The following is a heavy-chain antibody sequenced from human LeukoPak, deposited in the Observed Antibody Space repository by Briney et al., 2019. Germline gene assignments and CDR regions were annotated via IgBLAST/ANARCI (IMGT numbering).Heavy chain of an antibody. CDR2: IFGGGGSP. V-gene: IGHV3-23*01. Sequence: TGGSLRLSCEASGFTFGSHAMYWVRQAPGKGLEWVAGIFGGGGSPHYADPVKGRFTISRDNSRNTVYLQINSLRAEDTAVYYCGKTTVGYSSGQKPAWPVDYWGQGTLVTVSS. CDR3: GKTTVGYSSGQKPAWPVDY. J-gene: IGHJ4*02. D-gene: IGHD5-18*01. CDR1: GFTFGSHA.